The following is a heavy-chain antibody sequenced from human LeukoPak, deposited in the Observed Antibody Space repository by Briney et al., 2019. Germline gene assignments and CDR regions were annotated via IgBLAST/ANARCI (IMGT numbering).Heavy chain of an antibody. J-gene: IGHJ3*02. Sequence: GGSLRLSCAASGFTFSSYSMNWVRQAPGKGLEWVSSISSSSYIYYADSVKGRFTISRDNAKNSLYLQMNSLRAEDTAVYYCARDWAGGGYAKDAFDIWGQGTMVTVSS. D-gene: IGHD5-12*01. CDR2: ISSSSYI. V-gene: IGHV3-21*01. CDR1: GFTFSSYS. CDR3: ARDWAGGGYAKDAFDI.